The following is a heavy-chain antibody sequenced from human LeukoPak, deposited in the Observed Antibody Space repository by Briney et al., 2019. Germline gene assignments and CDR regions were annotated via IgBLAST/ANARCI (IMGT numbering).Heavy chain of an antibody. CDR1: GYTFTSYD. Sequence: ASVKVSCEASGYTFTSYDINWVRRATGQGLEWMGWMNPNSGNTGYAQKFQGRVTMTRNTSISTAYMELSSLRSEDTAVYYCARGPYYDFWSGYYHYYYYGMDVWGQGTTVTVSS. V-gene: IGHV1-8*01. CDR3: ARGPYYDFWSGYYHYYYYGMDV. D-gene: IGHD3-3*01. CDR2: MNPNSGNT. J-gene: IGHJ6*02.